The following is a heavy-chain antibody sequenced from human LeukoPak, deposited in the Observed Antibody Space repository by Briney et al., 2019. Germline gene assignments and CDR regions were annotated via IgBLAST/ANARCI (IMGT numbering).Heavy chain of an antibody. J-gene: IGHJ5*01. CDR3: AREGRGTAVADS. CDR1: GYTFNDYY. Sequence: ASVKVSCKASGYTFNDYYIHWVRQAPGQGLDWMGWINPNSGDTDSAQKFQGRVTMTRDTSISTAYMELSRLRSDDTAVYYRAREGRGTAVADSWGQGTLVTVSS. D-gene: IGHD6-19*01. V-gene: IGHV1-2*02. CDR2: INPNSGDT.